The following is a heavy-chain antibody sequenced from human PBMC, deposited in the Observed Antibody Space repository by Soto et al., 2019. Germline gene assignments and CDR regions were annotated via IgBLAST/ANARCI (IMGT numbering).Heavy chain of an antibody. CDR2: INHSGST. CDR1: GGSFSGYY. CDR3: ARTTTVANWFDP. V-gene: IGHV4-34*01. Sequence: SETLSLTCAVYGGSFSGYYWSWIRQPPGKGLEWIGEINHSGSTNYNPSLKSRVTISVDTSKNQFSLKLSSVTAADTAVYYCARTTTVANWFDPWGQGTLVTVSS. J-gene: IGHJ5*02. D-gene: IGHD4-4*01.